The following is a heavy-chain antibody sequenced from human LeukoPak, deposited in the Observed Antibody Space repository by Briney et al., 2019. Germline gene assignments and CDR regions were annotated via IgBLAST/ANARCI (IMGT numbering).Heavy chain of an antibody. CDR2: INHSGST. D-gene: IGHD3-3*01. J-gene: IGHJ4*02. Sequence: SETLSLTCAVYGGSFSGYYWSWIRQPPGKGLEWIGEINHSGSTNYNPSLKSRVTISVDTSKNQFSLKLSSVTAADTAVYYCARRTGITIFGVANDAPRYFDYWGQGTLVTVSS. CDR3: ARRTGITIFGVANDAPRYFDY. CDR1: GGSFSGYY. V-gene: IGHV4-34*01.